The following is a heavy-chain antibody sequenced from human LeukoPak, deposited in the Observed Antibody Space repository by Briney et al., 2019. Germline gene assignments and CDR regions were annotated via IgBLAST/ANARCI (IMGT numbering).Heavy chain of an antibody. CDR2: MNYSGST. J-gene: IGHJ4*02. CDR1: GGSISSYY. D-gene: IGHD3-10*01. V-gene: IGHV4-59*08. CDR3: ASSTPIYYHLGNLGGYYFDY. Sequence: SETLSLTCTVSGGSISSYYWSRIRQPPGKGLEWIGYMNYSGSTNYNPSLKSRVTISVDTSKNQFSLRPSSVTAADTAVYYCASSTPIYYHLGNLGGYYFDYWGQGTLVTVSS.